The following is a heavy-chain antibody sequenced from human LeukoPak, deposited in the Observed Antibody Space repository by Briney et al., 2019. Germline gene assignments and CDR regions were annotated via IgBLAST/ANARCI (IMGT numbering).Heavy chain of an antibody. V-gene: IGHV4-61*02. D-gene: IGHD5-18*01. J-gene: IGHJ5*02. CDR3: ARESYGYVSWFDP. CDR2: IYTSGST. Sequence: SETLSLTCTVSGGSISSGSYYWSWIRQPAGKGLEWIGRIYTSGSTNYNPSLKSRVTIPVDTSKNQFSLKLSSVTAADTAVYYFARESYGYVSWFDPWGQGTLVTVSS. CDR1: GGSISSGSYY.